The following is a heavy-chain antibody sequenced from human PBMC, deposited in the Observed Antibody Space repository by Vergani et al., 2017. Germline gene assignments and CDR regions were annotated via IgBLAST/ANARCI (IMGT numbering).Heavy chain of an antibody. V-gene: IGHV3-23*01. Sequence: EVQLLESGGGLVQPGGSLRLSCAASGFTFSSYAMNWVRQAPGKGLEWVSGSSGSGGSTDYADSVKGRFTISRDNSKNTLYLQMNSLRAEDTAVYYCAKDRDTVVRGVLDYWGQETLVTVSS. CDR3: AKDRDTVVRGVLDY. J-gene: IGHJ4*02. CDR1: GFTFSSYA. CDR2: SSGSGGST. D-gene: IGHD3-10*01.